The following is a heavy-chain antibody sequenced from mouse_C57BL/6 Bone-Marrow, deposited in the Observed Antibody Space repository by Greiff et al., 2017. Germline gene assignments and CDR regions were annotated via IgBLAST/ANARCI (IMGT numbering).Heavy chain of an antibody. V-gene: IGHV1-26*01. D-gene: IGHD1-1*01. CDR1: GYTFTDYY. CDR2: INPKNGGT. Sequence: EVQLQQSGPELVKPGASVKISCKASGYTFTDYYMNWVKQSPGKSLEWIGDINPKNGGTSYNQKFKGKATLTVDKSSSTAYMELRSLTSEDSAVYYCARWSHYYGSSLDYWGQGTTLTVSS. CDR3: ARWSHYYGSSLDY. J-gene: IGHJ2*01.